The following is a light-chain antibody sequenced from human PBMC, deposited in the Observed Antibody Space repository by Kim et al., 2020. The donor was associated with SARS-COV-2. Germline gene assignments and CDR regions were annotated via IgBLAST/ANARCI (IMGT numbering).Light chain of an antibody. CDR3: CSYAGSGIVV. CDR2: EVS. Sequence: GQSITNSCTGTTSEVGYYNLVSWYQQHPSKVPKLLIYEVSKRPSAVSSRFSGSKSGYTASLTISGLQAEDEADYYCCSYAGSGIVVFGGGTQLTVL. V-gene: IGLV2-23*02. CDR1: TSEVGYYNL. J-gene: IGLJ2*01.